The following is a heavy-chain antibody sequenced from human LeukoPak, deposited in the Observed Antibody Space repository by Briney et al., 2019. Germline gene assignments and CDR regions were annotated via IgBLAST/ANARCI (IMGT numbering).Heavy chain of an antibody. CDR2: IFYTGST. CDR3: ARVVVHGHSDY. Sequence: SETLSLTCTVSGGSINNYYWSWIRQPPGKTLEWIGYIFYTGSTKYNPSLKSRVTISVDTSKIQFSLKLTSVTAADTAVYYCARVVVHGHSDYWGQGALVTVSS. D-gene: IGHD3-16*02. CDR1: GGSINNYY. V-gene: IGHV4-59*08. J-gene: IGHJ4*02.